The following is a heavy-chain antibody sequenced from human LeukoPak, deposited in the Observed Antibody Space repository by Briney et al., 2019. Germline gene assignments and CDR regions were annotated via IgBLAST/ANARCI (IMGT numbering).Heavy chain of an antibody. D-gene: IGHD4-17*01. CDR3: ARTVSDYRVYFYYMDV. CDR2: INQGGTGK. CDR1: GFSLSSQW. J-gene: IGHJ6*03. V-gene: IGHV3-7*01. Sequence: GGSLRLSCAASGFSLSSQWMSWVRQAPGKGLEWVAIINQGGTGKYYVDSVKGRFTISRDNAKNSLYLQMNSLRAEDTAVYYCARTVSDYRVYFYYMDVWGKGTTVTVSS.